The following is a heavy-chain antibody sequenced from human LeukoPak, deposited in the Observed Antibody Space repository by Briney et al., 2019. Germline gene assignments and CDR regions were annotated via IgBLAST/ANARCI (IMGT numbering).Heavy chain of an antibody. D-gene: IGHD6-6*01. CDR1: GGSISSGDYY. CDR3: ARDRGAARLYYYYYGMDV. CDR2: IYYSGST. V-gene: IGHV4-30-4*01. Sequence: SETLSLTCTVSGGSISSGDYYWSWIRQPPGKGLEWIGYIYYSGSTYYNPSLKSRVTISVDTSKNQFSLKLSSVTAADTAVYYCARDRGAARLYYYYYGMDVWGQGTTVTVSS. J-gene: IGHJ6*02.